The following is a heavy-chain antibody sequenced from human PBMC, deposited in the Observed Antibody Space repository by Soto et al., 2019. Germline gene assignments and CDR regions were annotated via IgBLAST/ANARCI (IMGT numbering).Heavy chain of an antibody. D-gene: IGHD1-20*01. Sequence: GGSLRLSCAASGFTFSSYSMNWVRQAPGKGLEWVSYISSSSTIYYADSVKGRFTISRDNAKNSLYLQMNSLRDEDTAVYYCARVRYNRFDYWGQGTLVTVSS. CDR2: ISSSSTI. J-gene: IGHJ4*02. CDR3: ARVRYNRFDY. CDR1: GFTFSSYS. V-gene: IGHV3-48*02.